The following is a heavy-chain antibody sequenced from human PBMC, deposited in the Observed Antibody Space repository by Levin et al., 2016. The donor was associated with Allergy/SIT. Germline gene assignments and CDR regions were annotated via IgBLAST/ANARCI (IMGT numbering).Heavy chain of an antibody. CDR2: INHSGST. CDR3: ARSNGDYSPYYYYGMDV. CDR1: GGSFSGYY. J-gene: IGHJ6*02. V-gene: IGHV4-34*01. Sequence: SETLSLTCAVYGGSFSGYYWSWIRQPPGKGLEWIGEINHSGSTNYNPSLKSRVTISVDTSKNQFSLKLSSVTAADTAVYYCARSNGDYSPYYYYGMDVWGQGTTVTVSS. D-gene: IGHD4-17*01.